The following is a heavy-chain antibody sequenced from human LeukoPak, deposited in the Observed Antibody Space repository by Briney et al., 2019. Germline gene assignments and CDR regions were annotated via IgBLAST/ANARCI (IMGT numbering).Heavy chain of an antibody. Sequence: PSETLSLTCAVSGGSISSGGYSWSWIRQPPGKGLEWIGYIPHSGSTYYNPSLKSRVTISVDRSKSQFSLRLSPVTAADTAVYYCARVTSRNDFDYWGQGTLVTVSS. J-gene: IGHJ4*02. CDR3: ARVTSRNDFDY. V-gene: IGHV4-30-2*01. CDR2: IPHSGST. CDR1: GGSISSGGYS. D-gene: IGHD1-14*01.